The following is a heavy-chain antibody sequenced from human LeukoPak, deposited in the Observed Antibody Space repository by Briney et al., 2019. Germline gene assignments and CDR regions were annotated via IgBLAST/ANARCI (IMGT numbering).Heavy chain of an antibody. D-gene: IGHD1-1*01. CDR2: IYTSGST. CDR3: ARHGIPANWFDP. V-gene: IGHV4-61*02. CDR1: GGSISSGSYY. Sequence: SQTLSLTCTVSGGSISSGSYYWSWIRQPAGKGLEWIGRIYTSGSTNYNPSLKSRVTISVDTSKNQFSLKLSSVTAADTVVYYCARHGIPANWFDPWGQGTLVTVSS. J-gene: IGHJ5*02.